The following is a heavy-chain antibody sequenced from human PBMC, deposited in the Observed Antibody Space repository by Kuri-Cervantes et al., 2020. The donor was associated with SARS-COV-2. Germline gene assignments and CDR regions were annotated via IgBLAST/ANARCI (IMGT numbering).Heavy chain of an antibody. V-gene: IGHV3-21*01. D-gene: IGHD2-2*01. CDR2: ISSSSSYI. CDR1: GFTFSSYS. CDR3: ARGYCSSTSCPPYYYYGMDV. Sequence: GESLKISCAASGFTFSSYSMNWARQAPGKGLEWVSSISSSSSYIYYADSVKGRFTISRDNAKNSLYLQMNSLRAEGTAVYYCARGYCSSTSCPPYYYYGMDVWGQGTTVTVSS. J-gene: IGHJ6*02.